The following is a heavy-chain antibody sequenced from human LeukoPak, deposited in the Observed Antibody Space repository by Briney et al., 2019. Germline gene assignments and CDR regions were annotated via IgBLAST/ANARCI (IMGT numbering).Heavy chain of an antibody. CDR2: IGGSAGDT. CDR1: GFTFSNYP. CDR3: AHLSDEDLVHY. Sequence: GGSLRLSCAASGFTFSNYPMSWVRQAPGKGLEWVSSIGGSAGDTYYADSVKGRFTISRDNSKNTLYLQVNSLRAEDTAIYYCAHLSDEDLVHYWGQGTLVTVSS. D-gene: IGHD3-10*01. J-gene: IGHJ4*02. V-gene: IGHV3-23*01.